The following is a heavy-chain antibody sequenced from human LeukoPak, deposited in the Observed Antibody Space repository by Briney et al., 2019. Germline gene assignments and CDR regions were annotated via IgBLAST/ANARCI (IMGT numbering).Heavy chain of an antibody. D-gene: IGHD3-16*01. CDR2: ISSSSSYI. V-gene: IGHV3-21*01. Sequence: SGGSLRLSCAASGFTFSSYAMSWVRQAPGKGLEWVSSISSSSSYIYYADSVKGRFTISRDNAKNSLYLQMNSLRAEDTAVYYCARDLRFGDYWGQGTLVTVSS. CDR1: GFTFSSYA. CDR3: ARDLRFGDY. J-gene: IGHJ4*02.